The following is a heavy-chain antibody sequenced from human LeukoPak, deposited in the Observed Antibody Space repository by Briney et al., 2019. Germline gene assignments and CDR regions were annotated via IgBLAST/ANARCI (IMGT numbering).Heavy chain of an antibody. Sequence: ASVKVSCKASGGTFSSYAISWVRQAPGQGLEWMGWISCYNGDTKYAQNVQGRVTMTTDTSTRTAYMELRSLRSDDTAMYYCARDPSNSSGYHAHFDSWGQGTLVTVSS. CDR3: ARDPSNSSGYHAHFDS. CDR1: GGTFSSYA. J-gene: IGHJ4*02. D-gene: IGHD3-22*01. V-gene: IGHV1-18*01. CDR2: ISCYNGDT.